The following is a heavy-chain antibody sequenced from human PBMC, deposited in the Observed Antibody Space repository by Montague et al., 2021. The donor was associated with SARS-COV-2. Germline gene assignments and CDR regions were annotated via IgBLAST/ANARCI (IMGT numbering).Heavy chain of an antibody. J-gene: IGHJ4*02. Sequence: CAISGDSVASNSAAWDGNRQSPSRGLEWLGRTYYRSKWYNDYAVXVKSRITINPDTSKNTFSLQLNSVTAEDTAVYYCARELRRIIMIVDIRGFDYWGQGTLVTVSS. CDR3: ARELRRIIMIVDIRGFDY. V-gene: IGHV6-1*01. D-gene: IGHD3-22*01. CDR1: GDSVASNSAA. CDR2: TYYRSKWYN.